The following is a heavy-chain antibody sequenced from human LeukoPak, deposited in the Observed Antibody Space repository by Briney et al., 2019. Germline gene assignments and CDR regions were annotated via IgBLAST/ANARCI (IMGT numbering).Heavy chain of an antibody. Sequence: PGGSLRLSCAASGFTFSSYAMHWVRQAPGKGLEYVSAISSNGGSTYYANSVKGRFTISRDNSKNTLYLQMNSLRAEDTALYYCAKDSYSSSSHFDYWGQGTLVTVSS. CDR1: GFTFSSYA. J-gene: IGHJ4*02. D-gene: IGHD6-6*01. V-gene: IGHV3-64*01. CDR3: AKDSYSSSSHFDY. CDR2: ISSNGGST.